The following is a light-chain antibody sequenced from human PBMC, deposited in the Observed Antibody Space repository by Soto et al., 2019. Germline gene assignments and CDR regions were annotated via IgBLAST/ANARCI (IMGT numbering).Light chain of an antibody. J-gene: IGKJ4*01. CDR2: GAS. Sequence: EIVLTQSPGTLSLSPGEGATLSCRASQSVSSSYLVWYQQKPGQAPRLLIYGASNRATGIPDRFSGSGSGTDFTLTISRLEPEDFAVYYCQQYGSSPLTFGGGTKVEIK. CDR3: QQYGSSPLT. CDR1: QSVSSSY. V-gene: IGKV3-20*01.